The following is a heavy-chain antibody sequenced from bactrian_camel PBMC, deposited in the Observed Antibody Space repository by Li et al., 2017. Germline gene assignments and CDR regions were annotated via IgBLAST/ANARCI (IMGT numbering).Heavy chain of an antibody. CDR1: GYAAVINY. CDR2: IGTKYGTT. V-gene: IGHV3S53*01. J-gene: IGHJ4*01. D-gene: IGHD3*01. CDR3: GIPTPIGCAKRPTSYPY. Sequence: VQLVESGGGSVQAGGSLRLSCAASGYAAVINYMGWIRQSPGNEREVLAAIGTKYGTTYYAGSVQGRFTISQNNAKNTVYLQLNGAKPEDTGMYYCGIPTPIGCAKRPTSYPYWGQGTQVTVS.